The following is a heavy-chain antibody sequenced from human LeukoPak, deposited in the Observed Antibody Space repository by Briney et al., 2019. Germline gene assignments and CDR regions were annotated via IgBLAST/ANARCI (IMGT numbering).Heavy chain of an antibody. Sequence: SETLSLTCTASGGSVTSGNYYWNWIRQPAGKGLEWIGRIYTNGGASYNPSLKSRVTISIDASKNQFSLKLSSVTAADTAVYYCAREPPGYWGQGILVTVSS. CDR1: GGSVTSGNYY. CDR3: AREPPGY. J-gene: IGHJ4*02. CDR2: IYTNGGA. V-gene: IGHV4-61*02.